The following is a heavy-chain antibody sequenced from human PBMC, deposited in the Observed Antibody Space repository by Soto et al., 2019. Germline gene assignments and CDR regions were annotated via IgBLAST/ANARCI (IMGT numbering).Heavy chain of an antibody. J-gene: IGHJ5*02. V-gene: IGHV3-30-3*01. CDR3: ARDRVAVAGTEVRHWFDP. CDR1: GFTFSSYA. CDR2: ISYDGSNK. Sequence: QVQLVESGEGVVQPGRSLRLSCAASGFTFSSYAMHWVRQAPGKGLEWVAVISYDGSNKYYADSVKGRFTISRDNSKNTLYLQMNSLRAEDTAVYYCARDRVAVAGTEVRHWFDPWGQGTLVTVSS. D-gene: IGHD6-19*01.